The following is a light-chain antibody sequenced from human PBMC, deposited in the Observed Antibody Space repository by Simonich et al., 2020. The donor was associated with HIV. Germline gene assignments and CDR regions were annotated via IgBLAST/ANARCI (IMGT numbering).Light chain of an antibody. V-gene: IGKV1-NL1*01. Sequence: DIQMTQSPSSLSASVGDRVTVTCRASQGISNSLAWYQQKPGKTPKLLLYAASRLESGVPSRFSGSGSGTHYTLTISSLQPEDFATYYCQQFYSTPQTFGQGTKVEIK. CDR1: QGISNS. J-gene: IGKJ1*01. CDR3: QQFYSTPQT. CDR2: AAS.